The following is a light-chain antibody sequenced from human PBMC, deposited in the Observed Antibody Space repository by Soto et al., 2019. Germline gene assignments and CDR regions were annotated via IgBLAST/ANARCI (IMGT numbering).Light chain of an antibody. V-gene: IGKV4-1*01. CDR2: WAS. CDR3: QQYHSLPLT. J-gene: IGKJ4*01. CDR1: QSVLYSSNNKNF. Sequence: DIVMTQSPDSLPVSLGERATINCKSSQSVLYSSNNKNFLAWYQQKPGQPPKLLIYWASTREYGVPDRFSGSGSGTDFTLTISSLQAEDVAVYYCQQYHSLPLTFGGGTKVEI.